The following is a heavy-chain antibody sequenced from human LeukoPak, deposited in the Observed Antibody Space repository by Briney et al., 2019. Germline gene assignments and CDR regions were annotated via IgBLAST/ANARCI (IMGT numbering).Heavy chain of an antibody. CDR1: GGSISSRSYY. CDR3: ARDSRGSQFGKVYYYCMDV. CDR2: IYYSGST. V-gene: IGHV4-39*07. J-gene: IGHJ6*02. Sequence: SETLSLTCTVSGGSISSRSYYWGWIRQPPGKGPEWIGSIYYSGSTYYNPSLKSRVTISVDTSKNQFSLKLSSVTAADTAVYYCARDSRGSQFGKVYYYCMDVWGQGTTVIVSS. D-gene: IGHD1-26*01.